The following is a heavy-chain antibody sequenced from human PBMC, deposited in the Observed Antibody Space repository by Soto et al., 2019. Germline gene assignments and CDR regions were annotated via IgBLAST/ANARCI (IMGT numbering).Heavy chain of an antibody. V-gene: IGHV3-21*01. J-gene: IGHJ4*02. D-gene: IGHD5-12*01. Sequence: EVQLVESGGGLVKPGGSLRLSCAASGFTFSSYSMNWVRQAPGKGLEWVSSISSSSSYIYYADSVKGRFTISRDNAKNSLYLQMNCLRAEDTAVYYCARVGYSGYDSPFDYWGQGTLVTVSS. CDR3: ARVGYSGYDSPFDY. CDR1: GFTFSSYS. CDR2: ISSSSSYI.